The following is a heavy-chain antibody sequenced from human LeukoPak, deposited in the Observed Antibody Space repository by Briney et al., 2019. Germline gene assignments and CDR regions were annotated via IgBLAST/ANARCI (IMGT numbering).Heavy chain of an antibody. D-gene: IGHD3-3*01. J-gene: IGHJ3*02. CDR1: GGSISNYY. CDR2: IYYSGST. V-gene: IGHV4-59*01. CDR3: ARIRSLESTYYDFRSGLHTGSAFDI. Sequence: SETLSLTCTVSGGSISNYYWSWIRQPPGKGLEWIGYIYYSGSTNYNPSLKSRVTISVDTSKNQFSLKLSSVTAADTAMYYCARIRSLESTYYDFRSGLHTGSAFDIWGQGTMVTVSS.